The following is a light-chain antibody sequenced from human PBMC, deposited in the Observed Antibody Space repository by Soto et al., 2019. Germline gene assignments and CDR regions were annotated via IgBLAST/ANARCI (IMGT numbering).Light chain of an antibody. CDR3: QHYVERSPIT. CDR2: GAY. V-gene: IGKV3-20*01. CDR1: QSVSSSY. Sequence: VLTQSPGPLSLSAGDRATLSCRASQSVSSSYLAWYQQKPCQAPRLLIYGAYSRATGIPDTFSRSGSWTDFTPTISRLEPEDFALYYCQHYVERSPITCGQGTRLEIK. J-gene: IGKJ5*01.